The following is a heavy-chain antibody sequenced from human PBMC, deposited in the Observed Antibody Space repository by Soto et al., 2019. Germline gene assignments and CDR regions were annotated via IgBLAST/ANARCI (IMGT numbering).Heavy chain of an antibody. CDR3: ARTDRDFYGLDV. CDR1: GFTFRNYD. J-gene: IGHJ6*02. V-gene: IGHV3-13*05. CDR2: ISAAGDP. Sequence: EVQLVESGGGLVQPGGSLRLSCEASGFTFRNYDMHWVRQGTGKGLEWVSGISAAGDPDYADSVESRFTISRENAQNSFFLQMNSLRVGDTAVYYCARTDRDFYGLDVWGQGTTVSVSS.